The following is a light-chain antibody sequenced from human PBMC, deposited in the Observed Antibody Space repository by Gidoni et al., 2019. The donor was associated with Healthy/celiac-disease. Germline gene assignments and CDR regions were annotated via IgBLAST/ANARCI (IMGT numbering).Light chain of an antibody. CDR2: AAS. V-gene: IGKV1-39*01. J-gene: IGKJ4*01. CDR3: RQSYSTPLT. Sequence: DIQMTQSPSSLSASVGDRVTITCQASQSSSSYLNWYQQKPGNAPKLLIYAASSLQSGVPSRFSGSGSGTDFTLTISSLQPEDFATYYCRQSYSTPLTFGGGTKVEIK. CDR1: QSSSSY.